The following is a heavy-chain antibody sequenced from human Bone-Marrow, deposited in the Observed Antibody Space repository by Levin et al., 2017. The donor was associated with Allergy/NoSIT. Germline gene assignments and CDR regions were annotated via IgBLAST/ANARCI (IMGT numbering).Heavy chain of an antibody. Sequence: SGGSLRLSCAASGFTFSSYGMHWVRQAPGKGLEWVAVISYDGSNKYYADSVKGRFTISRDNSKNTLYLQMNSLRAEDTAVYYCAKVLLPRIGGPFDYWGQGTLVTVSS. J-gene: IGHJ4*02. CDR1: GFTFSSYG. CDR3: AKVLLPRIGGPFDY. V-gene: IGHV3-30*18. D-gene: IGHD3-10*01. CDR2: ISYDGSNK.